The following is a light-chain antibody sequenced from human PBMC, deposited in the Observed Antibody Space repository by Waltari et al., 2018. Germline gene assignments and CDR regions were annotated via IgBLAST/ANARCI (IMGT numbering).Light chain of an antibody. Sequence: QSVLTQPPSVSAAPGQKVSISCSGSTPNIGNNYVSWYQQFPGTAPKLLIYEDDRRPSGIPDRFSGSKSGASATLDITGRQTGDEADYYCGAWDSSLGVGVLGGGTRVTVL. CDR3: GAWDSSLGVGV. V-gene: IGLV1-51*01. CDR2: EDD. CDR1: TPNIGNNY. J-gene: IGLJ3*02.